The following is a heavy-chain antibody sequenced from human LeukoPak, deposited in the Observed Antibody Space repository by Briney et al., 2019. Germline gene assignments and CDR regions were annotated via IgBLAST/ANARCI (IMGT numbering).Heavy chain of an antibody. CDR1: GDSISSYY. V-gene: IGHV4-59*01. Sequence: SETLSLTCSASGDSISSYYWSWIRQPPGKGLEWIGYIYYSGSTNYSPSLKSRVTISVDTSKNQFSLKLSSVTAADTAVYYCARAPAGSYYNVWFYYIDVWGKGTTVTVSS. D-gene: IGHD3-10*01. J-gene: IGHJ6*03. CDR2: IYYSGST. CDR3: ARAPAGSYYNVWFYYIDV.